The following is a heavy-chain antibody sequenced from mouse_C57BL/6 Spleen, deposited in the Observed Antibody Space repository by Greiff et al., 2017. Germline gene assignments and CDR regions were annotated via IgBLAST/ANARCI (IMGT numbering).Heavy chain of an antibody. J-gene: IGHJ4*01. CDR3: TGIYDGFYYYAMDY. D-gene: IGHD2-3*01. CDR2: IDPETGGT. CDR1: GYTFTDYE. V-gene: IGHV1-15*01. Sequence: QVQLKQSGAELVRPGASVTLSCKASGYTFTDYEMHWVKQTPVHGLEWIGAIDPETGGTAYNQKFKGKAILTADKSSSTAYMELRSLTSEDSAVYYCTGIYDGFYYYAMDYWGPGTSVTVSS.